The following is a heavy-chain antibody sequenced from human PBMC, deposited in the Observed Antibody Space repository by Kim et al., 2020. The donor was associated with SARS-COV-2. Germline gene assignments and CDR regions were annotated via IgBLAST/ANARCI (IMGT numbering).Heavy chain of an antibody. J-gene: IGHJ5*02. CDR2: INAGNGNT. CDR3: ARDVAAYENWFDP. D-gene: IGHD2-15*01. Sequence: ASVKVSCKASGYTFTSYAMHWVRQAPGQRLEWMGWINAGNGNTKYSQKFQGRVTITRDTSASTAYMELSSLRSEDTAVYYCARDVAAYENWFDPWGQGTLVTFSS. CDR1: GYTFTSYA. V-gene: IGHV1-3*01.